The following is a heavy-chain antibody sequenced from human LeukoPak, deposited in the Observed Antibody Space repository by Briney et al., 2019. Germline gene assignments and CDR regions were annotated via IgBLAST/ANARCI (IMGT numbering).Heavy chain of an antibody. CDR2: TYYRSKRYN. D-gene: IGHD2-21*02. CDR3: ARDQLAYCGGDCYANHDAFDI. J-gene: IGHJ3*02. CDR1: GDSVSSNSAA. Sequence: SPTLSLTCAISGDSVSSNSAAWNWIRQSPSTGLEWLGRTYYRSKRYNDYAVSVKSRITINPDTSKNQFSLQLSSVTPEDTAVYYCARDQLAYCGGDCYANHDAFDIWGQGTMVTVSS. V-gene: IGHV6-1*01.